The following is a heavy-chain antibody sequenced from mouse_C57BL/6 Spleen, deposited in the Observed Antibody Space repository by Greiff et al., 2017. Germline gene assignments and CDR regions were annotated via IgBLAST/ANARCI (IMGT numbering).Heavy chain of an antibody. Sequence: EVKLMESGGGLVKPGGSLKLSCAASGFTFSSYTMSWVRQTPEKRLEWVATISGGGGNTYYPDSVKGRFTISRDNAKNTLYLQMSSLRSEDTALYYCARQDYSSSFAYWGQGTLVTVSA. CDR2: ISGGGGNT. CDR1: GFTFSSYT. D-gene: IGHD2-12*01. V-gene: IGHV5-9*01. J-gene: IGHJ3*01. CDR3: ARQDYSSSFAY.